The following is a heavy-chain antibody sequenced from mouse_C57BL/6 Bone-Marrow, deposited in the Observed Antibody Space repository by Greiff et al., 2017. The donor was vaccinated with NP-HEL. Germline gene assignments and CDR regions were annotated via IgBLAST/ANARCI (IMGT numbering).Heavy chain of an antibody. Sequence: QVQLQQSGPELVKPGASVKISCKASGYAFSSSWMNWVKQRPGKGLEWIGRIYPGDGDTNYNGKFKGKATLTADKSSSTAYMQLSSLTSEDSAVYCCACFPLDYWGQGTTLTVSS. J-gene: IGHJ2*01. CDR1: GYAFSSSW. V-gene: IGHV1-82*01. CDR2: IYPGDGDT. CDR3: ACFPLDY.